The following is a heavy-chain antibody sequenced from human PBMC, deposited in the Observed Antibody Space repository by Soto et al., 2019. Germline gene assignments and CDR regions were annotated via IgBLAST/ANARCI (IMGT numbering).Heavy chain of an antibody. Sequence: GGSLRLSCAASGFTFSSYWMSWVRQAPGKGLEWVANIKQDGSEKYYVDSVKGRFTISRDNAKNSLYLQMNSLRAEDTAVYYCASYSSGWYEFFDYWGQGTLVTVSS. D-gene: IGHD6-19*01. V-gene: IGHV3-7*05. CDR2: IKQDGSEK. J-gene: IGHJ4*02. CDR3: ASYSSGWYEFFDY. CDR1: GFTFSSYW.